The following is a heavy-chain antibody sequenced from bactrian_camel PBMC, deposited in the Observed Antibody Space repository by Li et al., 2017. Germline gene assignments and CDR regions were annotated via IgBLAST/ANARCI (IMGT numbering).Heavy chain of an antibody. Sequence: DVQLVESGGGLVQPGGSLRLSCAASGYTTCMAWFRQAPGKEREAVASVPIGSGRTYYADSVKGRFTISRDNAKNVLYLQMNSLKSEDTAVTDCAADRDPEGYLTSTTGARGPRSPSP. J-gene: IGHJ4*01. V-gene: IGHV3S31*01. CDR2: VPIGSGRT. CDR1: GYTTC. D-gene: IGHD3*01. CDR3: AADRDPEGYLTSTT.